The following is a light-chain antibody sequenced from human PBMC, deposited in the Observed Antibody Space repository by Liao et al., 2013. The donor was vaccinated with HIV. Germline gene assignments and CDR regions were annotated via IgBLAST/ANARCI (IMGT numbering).Light chain of an antibody. CDR1: KLGDKY. V-gene: IGLV3-1*01. CDR3: QAWDSSTGV. CDR2: QDS. J-gene: IGLJ2*01. Sequence: ELTQPPSVSVSPGQTASITCSGDKLGDKYACWYQQKPGQSPVLVIYQDSKRPSGIPERFSGSNSGNTATLTISGTQAMDEADYYCQAWDSSTGVFGGGTKLTVL.